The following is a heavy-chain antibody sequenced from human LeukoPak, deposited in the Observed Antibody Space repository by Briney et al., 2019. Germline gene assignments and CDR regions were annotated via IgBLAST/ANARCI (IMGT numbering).Heavy chain of an antibody. CDR1: GGTFSSYA. J-gene: IGHJ4*02. CDR2: INPNSGGT. Sequence: ASVKVSCKASGGTFSSYAISWVRQAPGQGLEWMGWINPNSGGTNYAQKFQGRVTMTRDTSISTAYMELSRLRSDDTAVYYCARDLSDIVVVPAATYAPFDYWGQGTLVTVSS. D-gene: IGHD2-2*01. CDR3: ARDLSDIVVVPAATYAPFDY. V-gene: IGHV1-2*02.